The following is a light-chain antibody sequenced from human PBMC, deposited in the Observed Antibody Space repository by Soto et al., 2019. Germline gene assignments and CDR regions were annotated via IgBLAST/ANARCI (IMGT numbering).Light chain of an antibody. Sequence: EIVLTQSLGTLSLSPGERATLSCRASQSVSNNYLAWYQQKPGQAPRLLIYDASNRATGIPARFSGSGSGTDFTLTISSLEPEDFAVYYCQQRSNWPLTFGGGTKVDIK. J-gene: IGKJ4*01. V-gene: IGKV3-11*01. CDR1: QSVSNNY. CDR2: DAS. CDR3: QQRSNWPLT.